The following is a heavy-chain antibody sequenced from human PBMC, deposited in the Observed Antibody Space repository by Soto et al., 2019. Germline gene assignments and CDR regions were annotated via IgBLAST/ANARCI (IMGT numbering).Heavy chain of an antibody. CDR1: GFTFSSYS. Sequence: EVQLVASGGGLVQPGGSLRLSCAASGFTFSSYSINWVRQAPGKGLEWVSYISTSGSTIYYADSVKGRFTISRDNARNSVYLQVNSLRAEDTAVYYCAREGGMDVWGQGTTVTVSS. CDR3: AREGGMDV. J-gene: IGHJ6*02. CDR2: ISTSGSTI. V-gene: IGHV3-48*01.